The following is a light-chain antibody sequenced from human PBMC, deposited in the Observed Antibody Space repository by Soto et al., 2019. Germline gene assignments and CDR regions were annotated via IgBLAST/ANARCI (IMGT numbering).Light chain of an antibody. CDR2: LNSDGSH. Sequence: QLVLTQSPSASASLGASVKLTCTLSSGHSSYAIAWHQQQPDKGPRYLMKLNSDGSHRRGDGIPDRFSGSSSGAERYLTISSLQSEDEADYYCQTWGTVMVFGGGTKLTVL. J-gene: IGLJ2*01. V-gene: IGLV4-69*01. CDR1: SGHSSYA. CDR3: QTWGTVMV.